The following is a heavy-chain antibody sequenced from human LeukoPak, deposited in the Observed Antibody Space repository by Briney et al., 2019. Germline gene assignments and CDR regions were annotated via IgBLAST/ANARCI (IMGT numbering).Heavy chain of an antibody. CDR2: IYPGDSDT. D-gene: IGHD3-10*01. J-gene: IGHJ1*01. CDR3: ARRALRGEYFQH. CDR1: GDSFTNYW. V-gene: IGHV5-51*01. Sequence: GESLKISCKGSGDSFTNYWIGWVRQMPGKGLEWMGIIYPGDSDTRYSPSFQGQVTISADKSINTAYLQWSSLKASDSAMYYCARRALRGEYFQHWGQGTLVTVSS.